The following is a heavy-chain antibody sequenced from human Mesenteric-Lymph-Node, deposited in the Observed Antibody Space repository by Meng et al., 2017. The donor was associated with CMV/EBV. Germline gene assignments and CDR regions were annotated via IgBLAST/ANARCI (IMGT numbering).Heavy chain of an antibody. Sequence: ASVKVSCKASGYTFIGYSMHWVRQAPGQGLEWMGWISAYNGNTNYAQKFQGRVTMTTDTSTSTAYMELRSLRSDDTAVYYCARDRDVRYFDWFDAFDIWGQGTRVTVSS. V-gene: IGHV1-18*04. CDR2: ISAYNGNT. D-gene: IGHD3-9*01. CDR1: GYTFIGYS. CDR3: ARDRDVRYFDWFDAFDI. J-gene: IGHJ3*02.